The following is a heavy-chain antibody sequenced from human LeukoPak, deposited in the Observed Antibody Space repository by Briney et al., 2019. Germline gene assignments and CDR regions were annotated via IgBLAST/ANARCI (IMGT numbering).Heavy chain of an antibody. CDR3: ATSRGYDFDY. CDR2: ISSSSSSI. Sequence: PGGSLKLSCAASGFTFNSYSMTWVRQAPGQGLEWVAYISSSSSSIYYADSVRGRFTISRDNAKNSLYLEMNSLRDDDTAVYYCATSRGYDFDYWGQGTLVTVSS. V-gene: IGHV3-48*02. D-gene: IGHD2-15*01. CDR1: GFTFNSYS. J-gene: IGHJ4*02.